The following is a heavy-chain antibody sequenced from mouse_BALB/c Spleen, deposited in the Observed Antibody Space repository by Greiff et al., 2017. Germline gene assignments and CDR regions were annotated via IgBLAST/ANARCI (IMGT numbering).Heavy chain of an antibody. CDR1: GFNIKDTY. Sequence: EVQLQQSGAELVKPGASVKLSCPASGFNIKDTYMHWVKQRPEQGLEWIGRIDPANGITKYDPKFQGKATITADTSSNTAYLQCSSLTSEDTAVYYWARRVRLPSYAMDYGGQGASVSVSS. J-gene: IGHJ4*01. CDR3: ARRVRLPSYAMDY. V-gene: IGHV14-3*02. CDR2: IDPANGIT. D-gene: IGHD1-2*01.